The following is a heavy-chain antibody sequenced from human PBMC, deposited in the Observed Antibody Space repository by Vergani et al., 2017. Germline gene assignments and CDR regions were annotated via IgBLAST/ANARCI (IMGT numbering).Heavy chain of an antibody. Sequence: EVQLVESGGGLVQPGGSLRLSCAASGFTFSSYAMSWVRQAPGKGVEWVSAISGSGGSTYYADSVKGRFTISRDNAKNSLYLQLTSLRAEDTAVYYCARDRRDATIKNRYYYYGMAVWGQGTTVTVSS. CDR3: ARDRRDATIKNRYYYYGMAV. CDR1: GFTFSSYA. D-gene: IGHD5-12*01. V-gene: IGHV3-23*04. CDR2: ISGSGGST. J-gene: IGHJ6*02.